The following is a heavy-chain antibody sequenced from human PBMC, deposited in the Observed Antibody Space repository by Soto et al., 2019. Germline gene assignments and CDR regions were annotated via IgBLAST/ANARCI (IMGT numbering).Heavy chain of an antibody. CDR3: TTGRTPII. CDR2: IRSRVDGGAT. V-gene: IGHV3-15*07. CDR1: GFTFRGVG. Sequence: PGGSLRLSCVGSGFTFRGVGRNWVRQSPERGLEWVGRIRSRVDGGATEFAAPVQGRFTISREDSENTVYLQMNSLKSEDTAVYYCTTGRTPIIWGQGTLVTVSS. J-gene: IGHJ4*02.